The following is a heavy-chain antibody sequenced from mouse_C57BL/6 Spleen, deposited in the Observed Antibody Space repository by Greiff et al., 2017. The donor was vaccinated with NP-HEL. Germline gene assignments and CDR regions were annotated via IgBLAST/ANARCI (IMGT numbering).Heavy chain of an antibody. V-gene: IGHV1-64*01. D-gene: IGHD2-3*01. CDR2: IHPNSGST. Sequence: VQLQQPGAELVKPGASVKLSCKASGYTFTSYWMHWVKQRPGPGLEWIGMIHPNSGSTNYNEKFKSKATLTVDKSSSTAYMQRSSRTSEDSAVYYCAGGYYGGYWGQGTTLTVSS. CDR1: GYTFTSYW. J-gene: IGHJ2*01. CDR3: AGGYYGGY.